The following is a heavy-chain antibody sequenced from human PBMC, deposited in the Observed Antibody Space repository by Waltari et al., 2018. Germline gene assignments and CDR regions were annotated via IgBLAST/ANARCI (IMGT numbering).Heavy chain of an antibody. V-gene: IGHV4-34*01. J-gene: IGHJ6*03. D-gene: IGHD3-22*01. Sequence: QVQLQQWGAGLLKPSETLSLTCAVQGGSFIGYYWGWIRQSSGKGLEWIGEIDHSGNTNHNPSLKRRVTISQDTSRIHFFLKLNSVTAADTAVYYCARQPRIIVTPYYYYMDVWGKGTTVTVSS. CDR2: IDHSGNT. CDR1: GGSFIGYY. CDR3: ARQPRIIVTPYYYYMDV.